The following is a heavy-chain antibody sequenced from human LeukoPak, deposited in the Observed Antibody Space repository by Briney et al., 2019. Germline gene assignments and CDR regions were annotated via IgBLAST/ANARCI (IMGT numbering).Heavy chain of an antibody. Sequence: SLKLSCKASGVTLTSSAMQWVPQAPGHRREWIGWIVVGIGNTNYTQNFQERVTISRDMSTSTAYMELSSLRSEDRGVYYCAADLIDWRDVWGQGTTVTVSS. CDR3: AADLIDWRDV. D-gene: IGHD3-3*01. CDR1: GVTLTSSA. V-gene: IGHV1-58*02. J-gene: IGHJ6*02. CDR2: IVVGIGNT.